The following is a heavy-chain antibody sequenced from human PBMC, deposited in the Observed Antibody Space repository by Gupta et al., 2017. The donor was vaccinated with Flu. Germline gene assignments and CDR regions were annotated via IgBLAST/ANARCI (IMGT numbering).Heavy chain of an antibody. CDR2: LSWGSGNI. CDR3: SKGGGASVTTTPHALDV. D-gene: IGHD4-17*01. Sequence: EVHLVESGGVLVQPGRSLTLSCSASGFTFDDYAMHWVRQAPGKGLAWVSGLSWGSGNIGYADSMKGRFTVSRDNAKKFLYLQMNNLRPEDTALYYCSKGGGASVTTTPHALDVGGQGTTVIVS. CDR1: GFTFDDYA. V-gene: IGHV3-9*01. J-gene: IGHJ6*02.